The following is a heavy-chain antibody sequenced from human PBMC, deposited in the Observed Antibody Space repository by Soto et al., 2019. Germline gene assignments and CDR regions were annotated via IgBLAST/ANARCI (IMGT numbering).Heavy chain of an antibody. CDR3: ARVAGYGSGSSRLDA. Sequence: QVQLMQSGTEVAKPGASVKVSCKTSGNTVGTFGLSWVRLAPGQGLEWMGWIVGDSGATVYSQKFQGRVTMYSDRSTNTAYRELRSLTSDDSALYYCARVAGYGSGSSRLDAWGQGTLVSVSS. CDR2: IVGDSGAT. V-gene: IGHV1-18*01. J-gene: IGHJ4*02. D-gene: IGHD3-10*01. CDR1: GNTVGTFG.